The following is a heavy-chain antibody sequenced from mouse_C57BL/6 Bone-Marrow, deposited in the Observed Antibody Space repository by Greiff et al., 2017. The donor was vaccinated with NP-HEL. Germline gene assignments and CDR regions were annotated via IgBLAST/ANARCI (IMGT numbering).Heavy chain of an antibody. CDR2: IYPGSGST. CDR3: ARGVTTVVAPLDY. CDR1: GYTFTSYW. Sequence: VQLQQPGAELVKPGASVKMSCKASGYTFTSYWITWVKQRPGQGLEWIGDIYPGSGSTNYNEKFKSKATLTVDTSSSTAYMQLSSLTSEDSAVYYCARGVTTVVAPLDYWGQGTSVTVSS. V-gene: IGHV1-55*01. J-gene: IGHJ4*01. D-gene: IGHD1-1*01.